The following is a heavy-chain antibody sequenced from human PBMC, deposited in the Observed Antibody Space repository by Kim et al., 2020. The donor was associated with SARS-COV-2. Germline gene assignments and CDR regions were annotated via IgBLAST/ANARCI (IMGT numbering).Heavy chain of an antibody. Sequence: SETLSLTCTVSGGSISSSSYYWGWIRQPPGKGLEWIGSIYYSGSTYYNPSLKSRVTISVDTSKNQFSLKLSSVTAADTAVYYCARHEADYYDSSGYSGDYWGQGTLVTVSS. D-gene: IGHD3-22*01. CDR2: IYYSGST. CDR1: GGSISSSSYY. V-gene: IGHV4-39*01. J-gene: IGHJ4*02. CDR3: ARHEADYYDSSGYSGDY.